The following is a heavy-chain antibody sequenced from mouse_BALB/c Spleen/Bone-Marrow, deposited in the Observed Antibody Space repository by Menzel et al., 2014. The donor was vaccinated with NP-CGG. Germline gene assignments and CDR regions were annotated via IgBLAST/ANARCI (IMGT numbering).Heavy chain of an antibody. V-gene: IGHV7-3*02. J-gene: IGHJ2*01. CDR3: ARDIGRLLFDF. CDR2: IRNQANGYTT. D-gene: IGHD1-2*01. Sequence: DVKLQESGGGLVQPGGSLRLSCATSGFTFTDYYMNWVRQPPGKALEWLGFIRNQANGYTTEYSASVKVRFTISRDNSHSILYLQVSTLRAEDGAAYYCARDIGRLLFDFWGQGTTLTVSS. CDR1: GFTFTDYY.